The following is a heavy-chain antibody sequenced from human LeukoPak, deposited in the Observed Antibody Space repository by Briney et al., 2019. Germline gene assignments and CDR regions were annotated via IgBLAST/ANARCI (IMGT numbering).Heavy chain of an antibody. D-gene: IGHD2-15*01. CDR2: IRQDESST. Sequence: GGSLRLSCAASGFTFSSFGMHWVRQAPGKGLAGVAFIRQDESSTYYVDSVKGRFIISRVNSKKTLYLEMNSLTVEDTAVYYCAQDPGSGIPDHFEYWGQGTLVTVSS. J-gene: IGHJ4*02. CDR3: AQDPGSGIPDHFEY. CDR1: GFTFSSFG. V-gene: IGHV3-30*02.